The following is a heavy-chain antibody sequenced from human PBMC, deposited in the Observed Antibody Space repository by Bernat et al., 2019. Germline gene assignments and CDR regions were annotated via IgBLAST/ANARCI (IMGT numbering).Heavy chain of an antibody. D-gene: IGHD2-15*01. V-gene: IGHV4-30-2*01. Sequence: QLQLQESGSGLVKPSQTLSLTCAVSGGSITSGGYSWSWIRQPPGKGLQWIGYIHHSGNTYYNPSLKSRVIISVDRSKNQFSLKLSSVTAADTAVYYCARGAHNCSGGTCYLRGFDYWGQGTLVTVSS. CDR1: GGSITSGGYS. J-gene: IGHJ4*02. CDR3: ARGAHNCSGGTCYLRGFDY. CDR2: IHHSGNT.